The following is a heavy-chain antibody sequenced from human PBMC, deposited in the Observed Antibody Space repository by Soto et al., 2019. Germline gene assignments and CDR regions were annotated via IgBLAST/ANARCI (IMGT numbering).Heavy chain of an antibody. J-gene: IGHJ3*02. CDR3: ARDQGRGGGDVNAFDI. CDR2: IIPIFGTA. D-gene: IGHD2-21*02. Sequence: QVQLVQSGAGVKKPGSSVKVSCKASGGTFSSYAISWVRQAPGQGLEWMGGIIPIFGTANYAQKFQGRVTITADESTSTAYMELSSLRAEDTAVYYCARDQGRGGGDVNAFDIWGQGTMVTVSS. CDR1: GGTFSSYA. V-gene: IGHV1-69*12.